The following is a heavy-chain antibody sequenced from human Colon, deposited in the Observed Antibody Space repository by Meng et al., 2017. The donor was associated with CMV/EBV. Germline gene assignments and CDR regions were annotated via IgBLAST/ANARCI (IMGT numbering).Heavy chain of an antibody. CDR1: GFTVRTYW. CDR2: VNADGSIT. D-gene: IGHD3-10*01. CDR3: VRGGGQDSAHYLGY. J-gene: IGHJ4*02. Sequence: ASGFTVRTYWMNRVRQDPEKGLVWVSRVNADGSITRYAESVKGRFTIYRDDAKSTLYLQMNSLTAEDKAVYFWVRGGGQDSAHYLGYWGQGTLVTVSS. V-gene: IGHV3-74*01.